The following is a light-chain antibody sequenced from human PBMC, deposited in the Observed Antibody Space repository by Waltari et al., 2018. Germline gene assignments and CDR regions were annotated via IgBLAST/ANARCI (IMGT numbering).Light chain of an antibody. CDR1: QRVGRS. J-gene: IGKJ1*01. CDR3: QMYVRLPVT. Sequence: SCRASQRVGRSLAWYQQKPGQAPRLLIFDASNRATAIPERFSGSGSGTDFSLTISRLEPEDFAVYYCQMYVRLPVTFGQGTKVEIK. V-gene: IGKV3-20*01. CDR2: DAS.